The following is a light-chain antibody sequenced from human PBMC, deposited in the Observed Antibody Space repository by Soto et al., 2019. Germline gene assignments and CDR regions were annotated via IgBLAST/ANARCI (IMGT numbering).Light chain of an antibody. CDR2: GAS. J-gene: IGKJ1*01. Sequence: EIVLTQSPDTLSLSPGERATLSCRASQSVSSSYLVWHQQKPGQAPRLLIYGASSRATGTPDRFSGSGSGTDFTLTISRLEPEDFAVYYCQQYGSSPGTFGQGTKVGIK. CDR3: QQYGSSPGT. CDR1: QSVSSSY. V-gene: IGKV3-20*01.